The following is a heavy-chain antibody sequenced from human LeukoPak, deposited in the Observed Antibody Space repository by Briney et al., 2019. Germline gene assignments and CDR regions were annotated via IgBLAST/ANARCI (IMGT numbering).Heavy chain of an antibody. CDR2: ISYDGSNK. V-gene: IGHV3-30*18. CDR3: AKDSGSGSYSTFDY. D-gene: IGHD3-10*01. J-gene: IGHJ4*02. Sequence: GRSLRLSCAASRFTFSSYGMHWVRQAPGKGLEWVAVISYDGSNKYYADSVKGRFTISRDNSKNTLYLQMNSLRAEDTAVYYCAKDSGSGSYSTFDYWGQGTLVTVSS. CDR1: RFTFSSYG.